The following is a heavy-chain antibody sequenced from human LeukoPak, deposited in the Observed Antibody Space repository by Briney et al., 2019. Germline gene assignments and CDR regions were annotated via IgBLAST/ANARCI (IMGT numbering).Heavy chain of an antibody. V-gene: IGHV3-23*01. Sequence: GGSLRLSCAASGFTFSTYAMSWVRQPPGKGLQWVSGISGSDSGTYYTDSVKGRFTISRDNSKNTVYLEIDNLRAEDTAVYYCAKCMSGTGVCLNFDSWGQGILVTVSS. J-gene: IGHJ4*02. CDR3: AKCMSGTGVCLNFDS. CDR2: ISGSDSGT. D-gene: IGHD2-8*02. CDR1: GFTFSTYA.